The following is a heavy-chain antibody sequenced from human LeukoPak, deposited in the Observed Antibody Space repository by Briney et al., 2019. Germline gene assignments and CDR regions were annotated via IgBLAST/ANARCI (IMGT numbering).Heavy chain of an antibody. V-gene: IGHV3-48*03. CDR1: GFTFSSYE. CDR3: AREIVVVVAATHRNWFDP. CDR2: ISSSGSTI. J-gene: IGHJ5*02. D-gene: IGHD2-15*01. Sequence: GGSLRLSCAASGFTFSSYEMNWVLQAPGKGLEWVSYISSSGSTIYYADSVKGRFTISRDNAKNSLYLQMNSLRAEDTAVYYCAREIVVVVAATHRNWFDPWGQGTLVTVSS.